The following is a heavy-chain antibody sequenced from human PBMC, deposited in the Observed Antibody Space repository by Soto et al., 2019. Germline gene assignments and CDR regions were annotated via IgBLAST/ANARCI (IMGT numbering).Heavy chain of an antibody. J-gene: IGHJ6*02. Sequence: GASVKVSCKASGGTFSSYAISWVRQAPGQGLEWMGGIIPIFGTANYAQKFQGRVTITADESTSTAYMELSSLRSEDTAVYYCASDPPGYYYGMDVWGQGTTVTVSS. CDR2: IIPIFGTA. V-gene: IGHV1-69*13. CDR3: ASDPPGYYYGMDV. CDR1: GGTFSSYA.